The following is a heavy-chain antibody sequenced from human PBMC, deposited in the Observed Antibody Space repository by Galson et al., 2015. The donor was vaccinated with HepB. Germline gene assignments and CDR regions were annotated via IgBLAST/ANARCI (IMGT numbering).Heavy chain of an antibody. J-gene: IGHJ6*02. D-gene: IGHD3-16*02. V-gene: IGHV1-18*01. Sequence: SVKVSCKASGYTFTSYGISWVRQAPGQGLEWMGWISAYNGNTNYAQKLQGRVTMTTDTSTSTAYMELRSLRSDDTAVYYCARDTGLGELLRLGELSTVGYYYGMDVWGQGTTVTVSS. CDR3: ARDTGLGELLRLGELSTVGYYYGMDV. CDR1: GYTFTSYG. CDR2: ISAYNGNT.